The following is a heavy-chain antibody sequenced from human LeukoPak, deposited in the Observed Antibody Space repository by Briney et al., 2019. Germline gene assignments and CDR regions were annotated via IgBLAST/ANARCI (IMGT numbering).Heavy chain of an antibody. Sequence: GGSLRLSCAASGFTFSSYSMNWVRQAPGAGLEWVSYISSLSGTIYYADSVKGRFTISRDNAKNSLYLQMDSLRAEDTAVYYCAGINDYGDPTGAFDIWGQGTMVTVSS. CDR2: ISSLSGTI. CDR3: AGINDYGDPTGAFDI. CDR1: GFTFSSYS. V-gene: IGHV3-48*01. D-gene: IGHD4-17*01. J-gene: IGHJ3*02.